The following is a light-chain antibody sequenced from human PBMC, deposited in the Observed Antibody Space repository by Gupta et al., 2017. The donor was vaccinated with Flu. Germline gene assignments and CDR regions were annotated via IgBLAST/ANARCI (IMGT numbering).Light chain of an antibody. Sequence: DIQMTQSPSTLSASVGDRVTITCRASQSINNWLAWYQQKPGKAPKLLIYKASSLQSRVPSRFSGSGCGREVSLTISSRQPDDFAIYYCHQYNSYSPETFGQGTKLEIK. J-gene: IGKJ2*01. CDR3: HQYNSYSPET. CDR1: QSINNW. CDR2: KAS. V-gene: IGKV1-5*03.